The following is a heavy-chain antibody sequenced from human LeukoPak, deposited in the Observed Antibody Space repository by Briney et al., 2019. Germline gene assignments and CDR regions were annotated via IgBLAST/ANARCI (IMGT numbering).Heavy chain of an antibody. V-gene: IGHV3-33*01. J-gene: IGHJ4*02. D-gene: IGHD1-26*01. CDR3: AREGGVGAYPNYFDY. CDR2: IWYDGSNK. Sequence: GGSLRLSCAASGFTFSSYGMHWVRQAPGKGLEGVAVIWYDGSNKYYADSVKGRFTISRDNSKNTLYLQMNSLRAEDTAVYYCAREGGVGAYPNYFDYWGQGTLVTVSS. CDR1: GFTFSSYG.